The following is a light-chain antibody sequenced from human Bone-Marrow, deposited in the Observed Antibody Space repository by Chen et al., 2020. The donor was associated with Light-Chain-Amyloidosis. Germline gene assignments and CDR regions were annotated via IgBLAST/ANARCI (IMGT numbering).Light chain of an antibody. J-gene: IGKJ5*01. CDR1: QSVGTY. V-gene: IGKV3-11*01. CDR2: DAS. Sequence: EIVLTQSPATLSLSPGERAILSCRASQSVGTYLAWYQQKPGQAPRLLIYDASHSATGLPARFSGSGSGTDFTLTLSSLEPEDFAVYYCQQRSNWPPSITFGPGTRLEMK. CDR3: QQRSNWPPSIT.